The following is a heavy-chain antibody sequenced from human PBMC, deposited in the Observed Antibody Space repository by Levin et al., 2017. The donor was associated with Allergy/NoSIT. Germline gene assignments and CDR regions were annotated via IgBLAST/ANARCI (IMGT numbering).Heavy chain of an antibody. CDR3: AREADSSDWYGGGTDY. D-gene: IGHD6-19*01. V-gene: IGHV3-7*01. CDR2: IRKDGGEI. CDR1: GFTFRSSW. Sequence: GGSLRLSCAASGFTFRSSWMSWVRQAPGKGLEWVANIRKDGGEIYYVDSVKGRFTISRDNAKNSLYLQMNSLRAEDTAVYYCAREADSSDWYGGGTDYWGQGTLVTVSS. J-gene: IGHJ4*02.